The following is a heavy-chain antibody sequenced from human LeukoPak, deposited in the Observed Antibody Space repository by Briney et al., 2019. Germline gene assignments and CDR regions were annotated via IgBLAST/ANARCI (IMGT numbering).Heavy chain of an antibody. CDR3: ARVGAAAGFDAFDI. CDR2: IIPIFGTA. J-gene: IGHJ3*02. D-gene: IGHD6-13*01. CDR1: GGTFSSYA. V-gene: IGHV1-69*13. Sequence: ASVKVSCKAPGGTFSSYAISWVRQAPGQGLEWMGGIIPIFGTANYAQKFQGRVTITADESTSTAYMELSSLRSEDTAVYYCARVGAAAGFDAFDIWGQGTMVTVSS.